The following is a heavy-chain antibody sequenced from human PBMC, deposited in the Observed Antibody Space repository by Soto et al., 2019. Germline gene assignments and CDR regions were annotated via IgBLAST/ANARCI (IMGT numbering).Heavy chain of an antibody. Sequence: QVQLVQSGAEVKKPGASVKVSCQASGYSCTYYYIPLVRQAPGQGLEWMGIIHPRGGITSYAQTLPGRVTMTRDTSTSTVNMELTSLRSEDTAVYFCARSSTPASYFGYWGQGTLVTVSS. V-gene: IGHV1-46*01. CDR2: IHPRGGIT. CDR1: GYSCTYYY. J-gene: IGHJ4*02. CDR3: ARSSTPASYFGY.